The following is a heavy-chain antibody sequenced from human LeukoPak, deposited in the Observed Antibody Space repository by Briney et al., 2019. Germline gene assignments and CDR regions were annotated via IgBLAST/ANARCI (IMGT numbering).Heavy chain of an antibody. V-gene: IGHV4-34*01. J-gene: IGHJ6*03. CDR3: ARGRGFATPLYYYYYYMDV. D-gene: IGHD2-15*01. CDR1: GGSFSGYY. Sequence: SETLSLTCAVYGGSFSGYYWSWIRQPPGKGLEWIGEINHSGSTNYNPSLKSRVTISVDTSKNQFSLKLSSVTAADTAVYYCARGRGFATPLYYYYYYMDVWGKGATVTVSS. CDR2: INHSGST.